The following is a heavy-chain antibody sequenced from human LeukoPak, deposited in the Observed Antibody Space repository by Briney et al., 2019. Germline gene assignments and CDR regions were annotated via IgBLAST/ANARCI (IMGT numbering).Heavy chain of an antibody. CDR1: GYTLTELS. V-gene: IGHV1-24*01. D-gene: IGHD2-2*01. CDR2: FDPEDGET. CDR3: ATSVVPAAGPTTQFDY. Sequence: GASVKVSCKVSGYTLTELSMHWVRQAPGKGLEWMGGFDPEDGETIYAQKFQGRVTMTEDTSTDTAYMKLSSLTSEDTAVYYCATSVVPAAGPTTQFDYWGQGTLVTVSS. J-gene: IGHJ4*02.